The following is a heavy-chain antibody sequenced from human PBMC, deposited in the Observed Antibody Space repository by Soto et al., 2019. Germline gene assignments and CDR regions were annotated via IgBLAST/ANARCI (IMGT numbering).Heavy chain of an antibody. V-gene: IGHV3-23*01. CDR1: GFTFSSYA. D-gene: IGHD4-17*01. J-gene: IGHJ3*01. CDR3: ARPYGGKIGDAPDL. CDR2: ISDAAGSA. Sequence: PVGSLRLSSVASGFTFSSYAMSWVRQVPGKGLEWVSTISDAAGSAYYVDSVKGRFTISRDNSKKTLYLQMNSLRAEDSAVYYCARPYGGKIGDAPDLWGPGTMVTVSS.